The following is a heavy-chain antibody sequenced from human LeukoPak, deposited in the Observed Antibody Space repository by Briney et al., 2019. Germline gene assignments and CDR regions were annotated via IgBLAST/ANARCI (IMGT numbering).Heavy chain of an antibody. CDR2: IYWNDDR. CDR1: GFSLTTSGVG. J-gene: IGHJ4*02. CDR3: VHINSWGSYSVFDY. V-gene: IGHV2-5*01. Sequence: SGPTLVKPRQTLTLTCTFSGFSLTTSGVGVGWIRQPPGRALGGLALIYWNDDRHYSPSLKSSLTITKDTSKNQVVLTMTKMDPVDTATYYCVHINSWGSYSVFDYWGQGTLVTVSS. D-gene: IGHD3-16*01.